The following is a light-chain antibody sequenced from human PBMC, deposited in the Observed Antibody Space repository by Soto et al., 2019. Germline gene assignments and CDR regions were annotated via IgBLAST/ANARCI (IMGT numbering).Light chain of an antibody. Sequence: QSALTQPASVSGSPGQSITISCTGTSSDVGTYDFVSWYQHHPGKAPKLMIYDVTSRPSGVSNRFSGSKSGNTASLTISGLQADDEADYYCSSFTSSSTLVFGGGTKVTVL. CDR2: DVT. V-gene: IGLV2-14*02. CDR1: SSDVGTYDF. CDR3: SSFTSSSTLV. J-gene: IGLJ2*01.